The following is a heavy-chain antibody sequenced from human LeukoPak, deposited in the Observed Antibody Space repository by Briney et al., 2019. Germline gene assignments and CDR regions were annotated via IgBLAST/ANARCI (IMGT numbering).Heavy chain of an antibody. J-gene: IGHJ2*01. CDR2: IYYSGST. V-gene: IGHV4-31*03. CDR1: GGSISSGGYY. Sequence: SQTLSLTCTVSGGSISSGGYYWSWIRQHPGKGLEWIGYIYYSGSTNYNPSLKSRVTISVDTSKNQFSLKLSSVAAADTAVYYCARGTISIVPAALFDLWGRGTLVTVSS. D-gene: IGHD2-2*01. CDR3: ARGTISIVPAALFDL.